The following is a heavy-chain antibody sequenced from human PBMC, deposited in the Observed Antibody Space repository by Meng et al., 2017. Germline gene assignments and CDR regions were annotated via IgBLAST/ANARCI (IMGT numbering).Heavy chain of an antibody. D-gene: IGHD1-26*01. CDR3: ARRKIVGATVEDY. Sequence: TLSLTCAVYGGSFSGYYWSWIRQPPGKGLEWIGEINHSGSTNYNPSLKSRVTISVDTSKNQFSLKLSSVTAADTAVYYCARRKIVGATVEDYWGQGTLVTVSS. J-gene: IGHJ4*02. V-gene: IGHV4-34*01. CDR1: GGSFSGYY. CDR2: INHSGST.